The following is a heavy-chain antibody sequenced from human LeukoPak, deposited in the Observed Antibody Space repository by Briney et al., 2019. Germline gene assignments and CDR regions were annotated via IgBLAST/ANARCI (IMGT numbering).Heavy chain of an antibody. CDR3: ARWIAGHGLPNWFDP. CDR2: IIPIFGTA. J-gene: IGHJ5*02. V-gene: IGHV1-69*05. Sequence: SVKVSCKASGGTFSSYAISWVRQAPGQGLEWMGGIIPIFGTANYAQKFQGRVTITTDESTSTAYMELSSLRSEDTAVYYCARWIAGHGLPNWFDPWGQGTLVTVSS. D-gene: IGHD5-12*01. CDR1: GGTFSSYA.